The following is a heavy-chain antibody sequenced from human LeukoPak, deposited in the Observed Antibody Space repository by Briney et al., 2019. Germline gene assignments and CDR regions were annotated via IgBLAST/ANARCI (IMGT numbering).Heavy chain of an antibody. V-gene: IGHV4-59*04. D-gene: IGHD3-10*01. CDR1: GGSISSYY. CDR2: IYYSGST. J-gene: IGHJ4*02. Sequence: SETLSLTCTVSGGSISSYYWSWIRQPPGKGLEWIGYIYYSGSTYYNPSLKSRVTISVDTSKNQFSLKLSSVTAADTAVYYCARRGFGESIDYWGQGTLVTVSS. CDR3: ARRGFGESIDY.